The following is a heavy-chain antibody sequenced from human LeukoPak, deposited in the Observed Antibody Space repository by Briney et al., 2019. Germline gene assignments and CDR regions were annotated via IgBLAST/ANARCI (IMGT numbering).Heavy chain of an antibody. CDR2: IYYSGST. CDR3: ARGSSSSRRDWYFDL. J-gene: IGHJ2*01. V-gene: IGHV4-59*01. Sequence: SETLSLTCTVSGGSISSYYWSWVRQPPGKGLEWIGYIYYSGSTNYNPSLKSRVTVSVDTSKNQFSLTLSSVTAADTAVYYCARGSSSSRRDWYFDLWGRGTLVTVSS. CDR1: GGSISSYY. D-gene: IGHD6-6*01.